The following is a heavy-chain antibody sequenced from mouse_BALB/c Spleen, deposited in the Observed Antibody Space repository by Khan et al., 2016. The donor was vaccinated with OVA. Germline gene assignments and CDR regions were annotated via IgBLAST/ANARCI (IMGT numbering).Heavy chain of an antibody. Sequence: EVKLEELGPGLVKPSQSLSLTCTVTGYSITSGYAWNWIRQFPGNKLEWMGYISYSGSTSYNPSLRSRIFITRDTSKNQSFLQLNSVTTEDTATYYGASNNCYGYAMDYWGQGTSVTVSS. D-gene: IGHD1-1*01. CDR3: ASNNCYGYAMDY. V-gene: IGHV3-2*02. CDR1: GYSITSGYA. CDR2: ISYSGST. J-gene: IGHJ4*01.